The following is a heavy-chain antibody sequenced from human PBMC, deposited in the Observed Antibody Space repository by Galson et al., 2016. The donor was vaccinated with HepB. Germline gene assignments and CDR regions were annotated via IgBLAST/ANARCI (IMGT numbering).Heavy chain of an antibody. CDR3: AKDFLAGRTGAFEGDWFDP. Sequence: SLRLSCAASGVTLSNYGMHWVRQAPGKGLEWLAVISYDGSKKFYVDSVKGRFTISRDNSKNTLYLQMNSLRAEDTAVYYCAKDFLAGRTGAFEGDWFDPWGQGTLVTVSS. D-gene: IGHD1-1*01. J-gene: IGHJ5*02. CDR1: GVTLSNYG. CDR2: ISYDGSKK. V-gene: IGHV3-30*18.